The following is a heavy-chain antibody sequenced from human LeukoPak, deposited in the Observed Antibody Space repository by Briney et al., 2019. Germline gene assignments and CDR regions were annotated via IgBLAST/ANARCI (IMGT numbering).Heavy chain of an antibody. V-gene: IGHV1-69*13. CDR3: ASGVATIRSPLDY. CDR2: IIPIFGTA. Sequence: SVKVSCKASRGTFTSHAISWVRQAPGQGLEWRGGIIPIFGTANYAHKFPGRVTITADESTRPAYRELSSLRSEDTAVYYCASGVATIRSPLDYWGQGTLVTVSS. J-gene: IGHJ4*02. D-gene: IGHD5-12*01. CDR1: RGTFTSHA.